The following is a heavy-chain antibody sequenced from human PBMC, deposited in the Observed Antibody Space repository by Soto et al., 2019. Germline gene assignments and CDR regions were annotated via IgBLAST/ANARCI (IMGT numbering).Heavy chain of an antibody. CDR3: APILWPDLNWFDP. J-gene: IGHJ5*02. V-gene: IGHV4-59*01. CDR2: IYYSGNT. CDR1: GGSISTYY. D-gene: IGHD3-16*01. Sequence: SETLSLTCTVSGGSISTYYWSWIRQPPGKGLEWIGYIYYSGNTNYDPSPKSRVTISIDTSKNQVVLTMTNMVPVDTATYYCAPILWPDLNWFDPWGQGTLVTVSS.